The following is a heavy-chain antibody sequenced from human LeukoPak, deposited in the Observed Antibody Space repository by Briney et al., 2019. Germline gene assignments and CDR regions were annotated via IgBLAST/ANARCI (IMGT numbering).Heavy chain of an antibody. CDR1: GFFFNKAW. J-gene: IGHJ4*02. CDR3: TPVMVEDRGF. D-gene: IGHD2-21*01. CDR2: IKSNNDGGTT. V-gene: IGHV3-15*01. Sequence: GGSLRLSCAASGFFFNKAWMNWVRQAPEKGPEWVGRIKSNNDGGTTDYASPVEGRFIISRDDSKNTIYLQMNRLIIDDTAIYYCTPVMVEDRGFWGQGTLVTVSS.